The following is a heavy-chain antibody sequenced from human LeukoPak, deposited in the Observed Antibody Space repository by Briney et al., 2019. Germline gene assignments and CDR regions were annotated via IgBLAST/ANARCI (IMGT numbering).Heavy chain of an antibody. J-gene: IGHJ4*02. CDR2: IYYSGST. CDR3: ARLTKGRYFDYIFDY. V-gene: IGHV4-39*01. D-gene: IGHD3-9*01. Sequence: SETLSLTCTVSGGSVSNTDFYWGWIRQPPGKGLQWIGNIYYSGSTYYNPSHNSRVTMSVDTSKNQFSLKMTSVTAADTAVYYCARLTKGRYFDYIFDYWGQGTRFTVSS. CDR1: GGSVSNTDFY.